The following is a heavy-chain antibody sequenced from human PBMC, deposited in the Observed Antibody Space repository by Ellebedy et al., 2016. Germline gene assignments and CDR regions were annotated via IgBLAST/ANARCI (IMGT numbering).Heavy chain of an antibody. CDR2: ISTYNGKT. CDR1: GYTFTNYG. Sequence: ASVKVSCKASGYTFTNYGISWVWQTPGQGLESMGWISTYNGKTNYAQQGQGRVPMTTDTSTDTAYMEVRTLRSDDPAVYYCARPLEYSSSSGYYAMDVWGQGTTVTVSS. V-gene: IGHV1-18*04. J-gene: IGHJ6*02. D-gene: IGHD6-6*01. CDR3: ARPLEYSSSSGYYAMDV.